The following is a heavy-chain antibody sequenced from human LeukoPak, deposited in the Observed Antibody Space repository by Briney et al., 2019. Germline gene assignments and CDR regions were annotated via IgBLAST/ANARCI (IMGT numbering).Heavy chain of an antibody. D-gene: IGHD3-16*01. J-gene: IGHJ5*02. CDR1: GGSISSFY. CDR3: VREGTNWDNWFDP. V-gene: IGHV4-59*01. Sequence: PSETLSLTCTVSGGSISSFYWSWIRQPPGKGLEWIGYIYYTGSTNYNPSLKSRVTISVDTSKNQFSLKLNSVTAADMAVYYCVREGTNWDNWFDPWGQGTLVTVSS. CDR2: IYYTGST.